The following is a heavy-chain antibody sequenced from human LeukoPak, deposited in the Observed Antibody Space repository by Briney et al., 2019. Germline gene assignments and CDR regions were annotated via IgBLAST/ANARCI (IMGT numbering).Heavy chain of an antibody. Sequence: GGSLRLSCAAPGFSFVDDVIHWVRQAPGKGLEWVSLISGDGGSTFYADSVKGRFTISRDNSKNSLYLQMSSLRSEDTALYYCARESDSSGWYDSWGQGTLVTVSS. D-gene: IGHD3-22*01. CDR2: ISGDGGST. CDR1: GFSFVDDV. V-gene: IGHV3-43*02. CDR3: ARESDSSGWYDS. J-gene: IGHJ5*01.